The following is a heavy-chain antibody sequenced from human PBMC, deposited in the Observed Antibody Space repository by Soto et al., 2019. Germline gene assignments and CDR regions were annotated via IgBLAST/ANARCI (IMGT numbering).Heavy chain of an antibody. J-gene: IGHJ4*02. Sequence: VQLLESGGGLVQPGGSLRLSCAGSGFIFASYAMSWVRQAPGKGLEWVSAISGDGDITFYADSVKGRFTISRDTSKKMLYLEMNSLRAEDTAVYYCAKSSGRVTMMLGLHWGQGTQVNVSS. CDR1: GFIFASYA. CDR3: AKSSGRVTMMLGLH. CDR2: ISGDGDIT. D-gene: IGHD3-22*01. V-gene: IGHV3-23*01.